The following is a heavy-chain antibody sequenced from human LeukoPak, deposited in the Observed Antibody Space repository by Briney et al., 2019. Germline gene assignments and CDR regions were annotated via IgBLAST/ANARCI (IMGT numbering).Heavy chain of an antibody. D-gene: IGHD1-20*01. CDR3: ARALYNWSIRTYYYYYYYTDV. CDR2: ISAYNGNT. Sequence: GASVKVSCKASGYTFTSYGISWVRQAPGQGLEWMGWISAYNGNTNYAQKLQGRVTMTTDTSTSTAYMELRSLRSDDTAVYYCARALYNWSIRTYYYYYYYTDVWGKGTTVTVSS. CDR1: GYTFTSYG. J-gene: IGHJ6*03. V-gene: IGHV1-18*01.